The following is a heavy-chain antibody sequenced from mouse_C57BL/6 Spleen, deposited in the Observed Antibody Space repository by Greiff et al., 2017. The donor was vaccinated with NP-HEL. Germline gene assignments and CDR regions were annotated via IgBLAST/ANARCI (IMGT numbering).Heavy chain of an antibody. V-gene: IGHV5-4*01. CDR1: GFTFSSYA. D-gene: IGHD1-1*01. J-gene: IGHJ1*03. CDR3: ARDHYYGSSYRYFDV. CDR2: ISDGSSYT. Sequence: EVNLVESGGGLVKPGGSLKLSCAASGFTFSSYAMSWVRQTPEKRLEWVATISDGSSYTYYPDNVKGRFTISRDNAKNNLYLQMSHLKSEDTAMYYCARDHYYGSSYRYFDVWGTGTTVTVSS.